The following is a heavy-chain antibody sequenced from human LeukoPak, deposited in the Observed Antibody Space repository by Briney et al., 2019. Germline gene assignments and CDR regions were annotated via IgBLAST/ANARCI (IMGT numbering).Heavy chain of an antibody. V-gene: IGHV3-30-3*01. J-gene: IGHJ6*02. CDR1: GFTFSSYA. CDR3: ARVLRGTGGDYYYYYGMDV. CDR2: ISYDGSNK. Sequence: QAGGSLRLSCAASGFTFSSYAMHWVRQAPGKGLEWVAVISYDGSNKYYADSVKGRFTISRDNSKNTLYLQMNSLRAEDTAVYYCARVLRGTGGDYYYYYGMDVWGQGTTVTVSS. D-gene: IGHD3-16*01.